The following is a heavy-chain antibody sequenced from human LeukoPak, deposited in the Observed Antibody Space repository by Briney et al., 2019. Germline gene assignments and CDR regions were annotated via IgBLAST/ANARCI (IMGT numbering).Heavy chain of an antibody. V-gene: IGHV3-7*02. D-gene: IGHD5-12*01. CDR3: ARGDRGYAESLY. Sequence: PGGSLRLSCAASGFNFGGHWMSWVRQAPGKGLEWVANIKEDGSDKAYVDSVKGRFTISRDDAKNSLYLRLDSLRADDTAVYYCARGDRGYAESLYWGQGTLVVVSA. CDR1: GFNFGGHW. CDR2: IKEDGSDK. J-gene: IGHJ4*02.